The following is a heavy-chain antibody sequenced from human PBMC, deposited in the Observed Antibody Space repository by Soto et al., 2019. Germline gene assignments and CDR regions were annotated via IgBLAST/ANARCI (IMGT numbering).Heavy chain of an antibody. CDR1: GFTFSSYA. Sequence: GGSLRLSCAASGFTFSSYAMHWVRQAPGKGLEWVAVISYDGSNKYYADSVKGRFTISRDNSKNTLYLQMNSLSSDDTAVYYCARDRLVSTHAFDIWGQGTMGTVSS. D-gene: IGHD3-16*01. CDR2: ISYDGSNK. CDR3: ARDRLVSTHAFDI. J-gene: IGHJ3*02. V-gene: IGHV3-30-3*01.